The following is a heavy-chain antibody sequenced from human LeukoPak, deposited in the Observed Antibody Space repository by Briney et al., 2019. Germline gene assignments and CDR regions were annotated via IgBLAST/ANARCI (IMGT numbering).Heavy chain of an antibody. Sequence: PGGSLRLSCAASGFTFNTYSMNWVRQAPGKGLEWVSYISSSSSTIYYADSVKGRFTISRDNYKNSLYLQMDRLMFQAPHVYDTAGGASAYSCSGDFACWGQGTLVTVSS. J-gene: IGHJ4*02. CDR2: ISSSSSTI. CDR3: AGGASAYSCSGDFAC. D-gene: IGHD6-6*01. CDR1: GFTFNTYS. V-gene: IGHV3-48*01.